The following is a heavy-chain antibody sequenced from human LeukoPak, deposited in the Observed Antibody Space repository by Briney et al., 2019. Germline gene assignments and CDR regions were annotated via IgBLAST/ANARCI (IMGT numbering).Heavy chain of an antibody. CDR3: VRDRVVVTATFDC. CDR2: ISSDGIST. V-gene: IGHV3-74*01. D-gene: IGHD2-21*02. CDR1: GFTFSTYW. Sequence: PGGSLRLSCAASGFTFSTYWMHWVRQVPGKGLVWVSRISSDGISTAYADSVKGRFTISRDNSKNTLYLQMSSLRAEDTAVYFCVRDRVVVTATFDCWGQGTLVTVSS. J-gene: IGHJ4*02.